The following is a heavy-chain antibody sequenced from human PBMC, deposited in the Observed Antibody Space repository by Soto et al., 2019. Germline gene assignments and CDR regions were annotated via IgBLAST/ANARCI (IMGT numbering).Heavy chain of an antibody. CDR3: TRYYDIWTGYFAS. Sequence: QVHLVQSETEVKKPGSSVKVSCKASGGTFSSYGISWVRLVPGQGLEWMGGIMPVFDIVNYAQKFQGRVRLSADKSTSTAYMELSSLRSDDTAVYYCTRYYDIWTGYFASWGQGTLVTVSS. CDR1: GGTFSSYG. CDR2: IMPVFDIV. V-gene: IGHV1-69*17. J-gene: IGHJ4*02. D-gene: IGHD3-9*01.